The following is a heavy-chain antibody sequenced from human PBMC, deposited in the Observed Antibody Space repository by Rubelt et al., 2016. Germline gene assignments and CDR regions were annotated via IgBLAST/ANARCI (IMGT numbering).Heavy chain of an antibody. CDR1: GGSFSGYY. CDR3: AGGAGYCSSTSCSSNWFDP. Sequence: QVQLQQWGAGLLKPSETLSLTCAVYGGSFSGYYWSWIRQPPGKGLEWIGYIYSSGSTNYSPSLTSRVTISADKSNHHFVLTLGSVTAADTAVYYVAGGAGYCSSTSCSSNWFDPWGQGTLVTVSS. D-gene: IGHD2-2*01. CDR2: IYSSGST. J-gene: IGHJ5*02. V-gene: IGHV4-34*11.